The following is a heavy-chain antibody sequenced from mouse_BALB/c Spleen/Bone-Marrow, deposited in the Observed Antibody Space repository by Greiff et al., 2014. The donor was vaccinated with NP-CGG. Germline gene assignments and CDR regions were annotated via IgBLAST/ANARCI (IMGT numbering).Heavy chain of an antibody. V-gene: IGHV5-17*02. D-gene: IGHD3-3*01. J-gene: IGHJ4*01. CDR2: ISSGSSTI. Sequence: EVQRVESGGGLVQPGGSRKLSCAASGFTFSSFGMHWVRQAPEKGLEWVAYISSGSSTIYYADTMKGRFTISRDNPKNALFLQMTSLRSEDTAMYYCTRSGTLGAMGYWGQGTSVTVSS. CDR1: GFTFSSFG. CDR3: TRSGTLGAMGY.